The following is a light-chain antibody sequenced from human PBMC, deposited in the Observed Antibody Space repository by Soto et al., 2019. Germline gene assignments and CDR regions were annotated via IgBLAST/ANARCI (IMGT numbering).Light chain of an antibody. V-gene: IGLV2-14*01. Sequence: QSALTQPASVSGSPGQSITISCTGTSSDVGSYNYVSWYQQHPGKVPKLIIYNVNKRPSGVSNRFSGSKSGNTASLTISGLQAEDEADYYCSSFTSSTTYVFGTGTKVTVL. CDR3: SSFTSSTTYV. CDR2: NVN. CDR1: SSDVGSYNY. J-gene: IGLJ1*01.